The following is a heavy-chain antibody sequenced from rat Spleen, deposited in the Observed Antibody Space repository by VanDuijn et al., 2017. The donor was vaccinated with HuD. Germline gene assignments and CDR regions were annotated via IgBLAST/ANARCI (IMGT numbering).Heavy chain of an antibody. J-gene: IGHJ2*01. CDR3: ARSAFYFDY. CDR1: GFSLTSYH. V-gene: IGHV2-27*01. CDR2: IQNAGTT. D-gene: IGHD3-2*01. Sequence: QEQLKESGPGLVQPSQTLSLTCTVSGFSLTSYHVHWVRQPPGKGLEWMGRIQNAGTTSYNSALKSRLHISRDTYKSPVFLKMNSLQTEDTAMYFCARSAFYFDYWGQGVMVTVSS.